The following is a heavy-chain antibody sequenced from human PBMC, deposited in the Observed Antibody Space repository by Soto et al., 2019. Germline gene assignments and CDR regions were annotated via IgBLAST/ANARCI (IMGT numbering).Heavy chain of an antibody. CDR3: ASSTPYYDFWSGYYGMDV. V-gene: IGHV4-34*01. D-gene: IGHD3-3*01. CDR1: GGSFSGYD. J-gene: IGHJ6*02. Sequence: SDTLSLTCAVYGGSFSGYDGSWIRQPPGKGLEGVGEINHSGSTNYNPSLNSRVTISVDTSKNQFCLKLSSVTAADTAVYYCASSTPYYDFWSGYYGMDVWGQGTTVTVSS. CDR2: INHSGST.